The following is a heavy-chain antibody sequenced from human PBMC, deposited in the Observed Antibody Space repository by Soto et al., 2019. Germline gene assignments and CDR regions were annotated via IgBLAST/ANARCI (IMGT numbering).Heavy chain of an antibody. D-gene: IGHD1-26*01. Sequence: GGSLRLSCTASGFTFGDYAMSWFRQAPGKGLEWVGFIRSKAYGGTTEYAASVKGRFTISSDDSKSIAYLQMNSLKTEDSAVYYCTRGGGWELLYTDYWGQGTLVTVSS. CDR2: IRSKAYGGTT. CDR1: GFTFGDYA. V-gene: IGHV3-49*03. J-gene: IGHJ4*02. CDR3: TRGGGWELLYTDY.